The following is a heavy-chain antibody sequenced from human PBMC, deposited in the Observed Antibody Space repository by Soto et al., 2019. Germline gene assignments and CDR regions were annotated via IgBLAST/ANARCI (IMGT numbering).Heavy chain of an antibody. J-gene: IGHJ4*02. CDR3: AKDSLYYYDSSGYHPLDY. CDR2: ISWNSGSI. V-gene: IGHV3-9*01. D-gene: IGHD3-22*01. CDR1: GFTFDDYA. Sequence: QPGGSLRLSCAASGFTFDDYAMHWVRQAPGKGLEWVSGISWNSGSIGYADSVKGRFTISRDNAKNSLYLQMNSLRAEDTALYYCAKDSLYYYDSSGYHPLDYWGQGTLVTVSS.